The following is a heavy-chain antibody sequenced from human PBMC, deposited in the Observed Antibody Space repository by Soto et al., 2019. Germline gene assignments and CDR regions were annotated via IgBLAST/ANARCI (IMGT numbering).Heavy chain of an antibody. J-gene: IGHJ6*02. Sequence: GESLKISCKGSGYSFTSYWIGWVRQMPGKGLEWMGIIYPGDSDTRYSPSFQGQVTISADKSISTAYLQWSSLKASDTAMYYCARRGYCSGGSCYSGSSYYYYGMDVWGQGTTVTLSS. D-gene: IGHD2-15*01. V-gene: IGHV5-51*01. CDR2: IYPGDSDT. CDR1: GYSFTSYW. CDR3: ARRGYCSGGSCYSGSSYYYYGMDV.